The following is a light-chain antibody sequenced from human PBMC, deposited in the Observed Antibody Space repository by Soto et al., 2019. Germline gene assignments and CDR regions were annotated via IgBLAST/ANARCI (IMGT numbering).Light chain of an antibody. CDR2: GAS. J-gene: IGKJ1*01. Sequence: EIVMTQSLATLSVSPGERATLSCRASQSVSSNLAWYQQKGGQAPRLLIYGASTRATGIPARFSGSGSGTEFTLTISSLQYEDFEVYFCQQFNNWPQTLGQGTKVDIK. V-gene: IGKV3-15*01. CDR3: QQFNNWPQT. CDR1: QSVSSN.